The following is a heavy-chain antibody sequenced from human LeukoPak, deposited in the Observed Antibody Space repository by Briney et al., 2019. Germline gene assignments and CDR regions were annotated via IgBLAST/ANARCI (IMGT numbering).Heavy chain of an antibody. CDR3: AREVIAADPIPWYFDL. CDR1: GGSISSGGYY. D-gene: IGHD6-13*01. Sequence: SETLSLTCTVSGGSISSGGYYWSWIRQHPGKGLEWTGYIYYSGSTYYNPSLKSRVTISVDTSKNQFSLKLSSVTAADTAVYYCAREVIAADPIPWYFDLWGRGTLVTVSS. CDR2: IYYSGST. V-gene: IGHV4-31*03. J-gene: IGHJ2*01.